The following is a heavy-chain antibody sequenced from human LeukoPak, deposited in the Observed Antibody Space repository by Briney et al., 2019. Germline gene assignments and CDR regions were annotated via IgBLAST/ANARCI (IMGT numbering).Heavy chain of an antibody. J-gene: IGHJ3*02. V-gene: IGHV1-69*05. D-gene: IGHD6-6*01. CDR3: ARPYSSSPFFDAFDI. CDR1: GGTFSSYA. CDR2: SIPIFGTA. Sequence: SSVKVSCKASGGTFSSYAISWVRQAPGQGLEWMGGSIPIFGTANYAQKFQGRVTITTDESTSTAYMELSSLRSEDTAVYYCARPYSSSPFFDAFDIWGQGTMVTVSS.